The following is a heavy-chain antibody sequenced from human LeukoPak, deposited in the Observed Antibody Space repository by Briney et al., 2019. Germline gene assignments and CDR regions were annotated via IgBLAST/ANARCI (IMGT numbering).Heavy chain of an antibody. D-gene: IGHD6-6*01. J-gene: IGHJ4*02. V-gene: IGHV3-30*04. CDR2: TSYDGNDN. CDR3: GRDRPEGAIRQARMGYVDS. Sequence: GGSLRLSCAASGFIFSTYTMHWVRQAPGRGPRWVASTSYDGNDNFYADSVEGRFTISRDNSRNTLFLQMNNLRREDTGVYYCGRDRPEGAIRQARMGYVDSWGQGILVTVSS. CDR1: GFIFSTYT.